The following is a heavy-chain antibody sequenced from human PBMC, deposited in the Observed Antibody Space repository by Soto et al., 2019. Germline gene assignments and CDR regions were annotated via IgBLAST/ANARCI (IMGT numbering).Heavy chain of an antibody. Sequence: VGSLRLSCAASGFTFSSYWMSWVRQAPGKGLEWAANMRQDGSEKYYVDSVKGRFTISRDNAKNSLYLQMNSLRAEDTAVYYCARILCSSTSCYTFDYWGQGTLVTVSS. CDR1: GFTFSSYW. CDR3: ARILCSSTSCYTFDY. CDR2: MRQDGSEK. J-gene: IGHJ4*02. V-gene: IGHV3-7*03. D-gene: IGHD2-2*02.